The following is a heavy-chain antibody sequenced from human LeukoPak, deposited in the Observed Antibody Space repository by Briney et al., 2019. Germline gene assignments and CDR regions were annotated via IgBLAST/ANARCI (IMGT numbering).Heavy chain of an antibody. Sequence: PSETLSLTCAVYGGSFSGYYWSWIRQPPGKGLEWIGEINHSGSTNYNPSLKSRVTISVDTSKNQFSLKLSSVTAADTAVYYCARHLTRYFWSGNDAFDIWGQGTMVTVSS. CDR3: ARHLTRYFWSGNDAFDI. J-gene: IGHJ3*02. V-gene: IGHV4-34*01. CDR1: GGSFSGYY. CDR2: INHSGST. D-gene: IGHD3-3*01.